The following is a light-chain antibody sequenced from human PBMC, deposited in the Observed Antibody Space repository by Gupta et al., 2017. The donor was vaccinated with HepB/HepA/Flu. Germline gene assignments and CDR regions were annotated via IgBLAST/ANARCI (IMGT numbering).Light chain of an antibody. CDR3: EVWDDSMNGVL. V-gene: IGLV1-44*01. J-gene: IGLJ2*01. Sequence: QSVLTQPPSASGTPGQRVTISCSGSSSNIGSNNVNWYQQSPGTAPELLMYRNNQRPSGVPDRFAGSKSGTTATLAISGLESKDEADYYCEVWDDSMNGVLFGGGTKLTVL. CDR2: RNN. CDR1: SSNIGSNN.